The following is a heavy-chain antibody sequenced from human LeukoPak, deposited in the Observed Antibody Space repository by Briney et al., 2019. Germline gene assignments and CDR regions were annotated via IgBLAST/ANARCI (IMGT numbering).Heavy chain of an antibody. V-gene: IGHV3-21*03. Sequence: GGSQRLSCAASGFTFSSYNMNWVRQAPGKGLEWVSSITSSSNYIYYADSVKGRFTISRDNAKKSLYLQMNSLRAEDTTVYYCARDCWDYGSGSYCGIDYWGQGTLVTVSS. CDR2: ITSSSNYI. CDR1: GFTFSSYN. J-gene: IGHJ4*02. D-gene: IGHD3-10*01. CDR3: ARDCWDYGSGSYCGIDY.